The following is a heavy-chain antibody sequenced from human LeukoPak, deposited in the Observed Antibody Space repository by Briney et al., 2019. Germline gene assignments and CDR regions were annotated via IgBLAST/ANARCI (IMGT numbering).Heavy chain of an antibody. CDR1: GFTFSSYS. CDR2: ISSSSSTI. J-gene: IGHJ4*02. CDR3: ASLGYSYGKGVFDY. Sequence: HPGGSLRLSCAASGFTFSSYSMNWVRQAPGKGLEWVSYISSSSSTIYYADSVKGRFTISRDNAKNSLYLQMNSLRAEDTAVYYCASLGYSYGKGVFDYWGQGTLVTVSS. D-gene: IGHD5-18*01. V-gene: IGHV3-48*01.